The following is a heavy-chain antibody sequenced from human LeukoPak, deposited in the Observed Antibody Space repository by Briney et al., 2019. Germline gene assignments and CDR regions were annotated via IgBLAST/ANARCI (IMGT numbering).Heavy chain of an antibody. Sequence: SETLSLTFAVSGYSISSGYYWGWIRQPPGKGLEWIGSIYHSGSTYYNPSLKSRVTISVDTSKNQFSLKLSSVTAADTAVYYCARQRDFWSGYYFFDYWGQGTLVTVST. D-gene: IGHD3-3*01. CDR3: ARQRDFWSGYYFFDY. V-gene: IGHV4-38-2*01. CDR1: GYSISSGYY. CDR2: IYHSGST. J-gene: IGHJ4*02.